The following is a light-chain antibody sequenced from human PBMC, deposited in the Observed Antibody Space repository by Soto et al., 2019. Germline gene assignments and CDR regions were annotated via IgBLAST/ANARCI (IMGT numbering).Light chain of an antibody. CDR2: GAS. CDR1: QSVSNN. V-gene: IGKV3-15*01. J-gene: IGKJ1*01. Sequence: EIVMTQSPVTLSLSAGESATLXXWAGQSVSNNLAWYQQKPGQAPWILIYGASTRATGIPARFTGSGSGTEFTLTISSLQFDDSAVYYCQQYNNWWTFGQGTKVDIK. CDR3: QQYNNWWT.